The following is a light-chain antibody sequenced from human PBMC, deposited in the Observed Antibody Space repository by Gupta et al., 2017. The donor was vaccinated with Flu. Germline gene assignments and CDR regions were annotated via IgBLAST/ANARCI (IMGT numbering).Light chain of an antibody. CDR2: GVS. J-gene: IGKJ4*01. CDR3: QQYNNWPLT. V-gene: IGKV3-15*01. CDR1: QSLSSN. Sequence: PATLSVSPGERATLSCRASQSLSSNLAWYQQKPGQAPRLLIYGVSTRATGIPARFSGSGSGTEFTLTISSLQSEDFAVYYCQQYNNWPLTFGGGTKVEIK.